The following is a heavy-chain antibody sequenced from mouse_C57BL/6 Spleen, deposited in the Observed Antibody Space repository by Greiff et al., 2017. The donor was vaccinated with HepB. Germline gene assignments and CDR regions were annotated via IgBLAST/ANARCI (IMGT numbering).Heavy chain of an antibody. CDR1: GYTFTDYE. J-gene: IGHJ2*01. Sequence: QVQLQQSGAELVRPGASVTLSCKASGYTFTDYEMHWVKQTPVHGLEWIGAIDPETGGTAYNQKFKGKAILTADKSSSTAYMELRSLTSEVSAVYYCTREGYSNYVYFDYWGQGTTLTVSS. D-gene: IGHD2-5*01. V-gene: IGHV1-15*01. CDR3: TREGYSNYVYFDY. CDR2: IDPETGGT.